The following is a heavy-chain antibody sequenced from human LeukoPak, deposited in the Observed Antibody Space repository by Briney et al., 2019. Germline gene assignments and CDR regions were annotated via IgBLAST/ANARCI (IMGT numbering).Heavy chain of an antibody. CDR3: ARGGTVTYYYDSSGGGYFDY. Sequence: SETLSLTCTVSGGSISSYYWSWSRQPPGKGLEWIGYIYYSGGTNYNPSLKSRVTISVDTSKNQFSLTLSSVTAADTAVYYCARGGTVTYYYDSSGGGYFDYWGQGTLVTVSS. V-gene: IGHV4-59*01. J-gene: IGHJ4*02. CDR1: GGSISSYY. CDR2: IYYSGGT. D-gene: IGHD3-22*01.